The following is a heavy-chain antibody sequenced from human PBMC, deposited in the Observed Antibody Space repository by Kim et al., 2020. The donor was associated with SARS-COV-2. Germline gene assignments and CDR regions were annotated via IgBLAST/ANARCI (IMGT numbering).Heavy chain of an antibody. CDR2: IYYSGST. D-gene: IGHD3-22*01. J-gene: IGHJ4*02. V-gene: IGHV4-31*03. CDR1: GGSISSGGYY. CDR3: ARVDTAMDTKPYYYDSSGYYLFDY. Sequence: SETLSLTCTVSGGSISSGGYYWSWIRQHPGKGLEWIGYIYYSGSTYYNPSLKSRVTISVDTSKNQFSLKLSSVTAADTAVYYCARVDTAMDTKPYYYDSSGYYLFDYWGQGTLVTVSS.